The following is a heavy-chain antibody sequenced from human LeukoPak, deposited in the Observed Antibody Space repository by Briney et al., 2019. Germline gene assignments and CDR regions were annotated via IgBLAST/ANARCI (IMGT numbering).Heavy chain of an antibody. D-gene: IGHD4-17*01. V-gene: IGHV4-59*12. CDR2: IYYSGST. Sequence: PSETLSLTCTVSGGSISSYYWSWIRQPPGKGLEWIGYIYYSGSTNYNSSFKSRVTISIDTSKNQFSLRLSSVTAADTAVYYCARWTHGVTTDRKVDYYYYMDVWGKGTTVTVSS. J-gene: IGHJ6*03. CDR1: GGSISSYY. CDR3: ARWTHGVTTDRKVDYYYYMDV.